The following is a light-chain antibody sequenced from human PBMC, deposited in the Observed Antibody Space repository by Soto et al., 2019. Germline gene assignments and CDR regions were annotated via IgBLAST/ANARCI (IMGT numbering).Light chain of an antibody. CDR1: SSDVGGYNY. J-gene: IGLJ3*02. V-gene: IGLV2-14*01. CDR3: SSYTSSSPSRV. CDR2: DVS. Sequence: QSALTQPASVSGSPGQSITISCTGTSSDVGGYNYVSLYQQHPGKAPKLMIYDVSNRPSGVSNRFSGSKSGNTASLTISGLQAEDEADYYCSSYTSSSPSRVFGGGTKLTVL.